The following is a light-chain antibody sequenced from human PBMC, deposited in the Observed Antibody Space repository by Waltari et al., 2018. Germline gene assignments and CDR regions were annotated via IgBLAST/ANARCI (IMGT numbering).Light chain of an antibody. J-gene: IGKJ4*01. CDR2: AAS. Sequence: DIQMTQSPSPLSASVGDRVTITCRASQSINTYLNWYQQKPGKAPKLLIYAASSLQSGVPSRFSGSGSGTDFTLTISSLQPEDFATYYCQQSYSSPLTFGGGTKVEI. CDR1: QSINTY. CDR3: QQSYSSPLT. V-gene: IGKV1-39*01.